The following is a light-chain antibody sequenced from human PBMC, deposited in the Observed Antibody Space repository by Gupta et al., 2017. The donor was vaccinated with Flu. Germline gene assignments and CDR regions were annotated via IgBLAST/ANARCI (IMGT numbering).Light chain of an antibody. V-gene: IGKV3-15*01. CDR2: VAS. CDR1: QTVIHN. CDR3: QQHNNWPPVT. Sequence: DIVLTQSPATLSVSPGERATLSCRASQTVIHNLAWYQQKPGQAPRLLFSVASTRAAGVPARFTASGSGTEFTLTISSLQSEDFAVYYCQQHNNWPPVTFGQGTKLEIK. J-gene: IGKJ2*01.